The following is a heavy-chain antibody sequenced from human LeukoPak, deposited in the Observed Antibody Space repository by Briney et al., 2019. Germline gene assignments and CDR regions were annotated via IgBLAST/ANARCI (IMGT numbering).Heavy chain of an antibody. CDR2: ISYDGSNK. D-gene: IGHD3-16*02. CDR1: GFTFSSYA. J-gene: IGHJ4*02. CDR3: ARDLRDMITFGGVIGY. V-gene: IGHV3-30-3*01. Sequence: GGSLRLSCAASGFTFSSYAMHWVRQAPGKGPEWVAVISYDGSNKYYADSVKGRFTISRDNTKNTLYLQMNSLRAEDTAVYYCARDLRDMITFGGVIGYWGQGTLVTVSS.